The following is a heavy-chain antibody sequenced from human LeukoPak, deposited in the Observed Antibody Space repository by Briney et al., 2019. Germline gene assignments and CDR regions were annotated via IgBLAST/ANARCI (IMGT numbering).Heavy chain of an antibody. V-gene: IGHV3-74*01. CDR3: ASRGVVTGAFDI. Sequence: PGGSLRLSCADSGFTFSRYWMHWVRQAPGKGLVWVSRINSDGSSTSYVDSVKGRFTISRDNAKNTLYLQMNSLRAEDTAVYYCASRGVVTGAFDIWGQGTMVTVSS. CDR2: INSDGSST. D-gene: IGHD4-23*01. CDR1: GFTFSRYW. J-gene: IGHJ3*02.